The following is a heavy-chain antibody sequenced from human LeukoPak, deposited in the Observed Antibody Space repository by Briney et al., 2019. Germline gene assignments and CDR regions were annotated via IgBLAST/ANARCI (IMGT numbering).Heavy chain of an antibody. D-gene: IGHD3-10*01. CDR2: MNPNSGNT. V-gene: IGHV1-8*01. Sequence: ASVKVSCKASGYTFTSYDINWVRQATGQGLEWMGWMNPNSGNTGYAQKFQGRVTMTRNTSISTAYMELSSLRSEDTAVYYCARVLRLGRYGSGSYWSYWGQGTLVTVSS. CDR1: GYTFTSYD. CDR3: ARVLRLGRYGSGSYWSY. J-gene: IGHJ4*02.